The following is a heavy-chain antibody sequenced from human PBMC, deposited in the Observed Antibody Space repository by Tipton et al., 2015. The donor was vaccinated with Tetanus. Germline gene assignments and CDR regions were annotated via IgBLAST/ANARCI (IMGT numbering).Heavy chain of an antibody. V-gene: IGHV4-39*01. J-gene: IGHJ6*02. CDR2: VYYSGTT. CDR1: GASINVNYY. D-gene: IGHD5-12*01. Sequence: TLSLTCTVFGASINVNYYYDWIRQPPGEGLEWIGTVYYSGTTYYNPSLKSRVTISVHTSRDQFSLQLTSLVAADTAVYFCARRRGPAYYYGSDVRGQGTTVTVSS. CDR3: ARRRGPAYYYGSDV.